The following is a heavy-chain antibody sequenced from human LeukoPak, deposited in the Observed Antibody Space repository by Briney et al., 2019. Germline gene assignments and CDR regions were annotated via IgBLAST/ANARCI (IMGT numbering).Heavy chain of an antibody. Sequence: PGGSLRLSCAASGFTFSEHYMDWVRAAPGKGREWVGRTSKTANSYTTEYAASVKGRFTIARDDSKNSLYLQMNSLKTEDTAVYYCASLYGSGKRWVDPWGQGTLVTVSS. J-gene: IGHJ5*02. CDR3: ASLYGSGKRWVDP. D-gene: IGHD3-10*01. V-gene: IGHV3-72*01. CDR2: TSKTANSYTT. CDR1: GFTFSEHY.